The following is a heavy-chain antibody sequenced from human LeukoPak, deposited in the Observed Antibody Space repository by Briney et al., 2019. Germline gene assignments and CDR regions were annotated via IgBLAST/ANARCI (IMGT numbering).Heavy chain of an antibody. V-gene: IGHV3-33*06. CDR2: IWYDGSNK. CDR3: AKDHTASVTSPDY. J-gene: IGHJ4*02. CDR1: GFTFSSYG. D-gene: IGHD5-18*01. Sequence: PGGSLRLSCAASGFTFSSYGMHWVRQAPGKGLEWVAVIWYDGSNKYYADSVKGRFTISRDNSKNTLYLQMNSLRAEDTAVYYCAKDHTASVTSPDYWGQGTLVTVSS.